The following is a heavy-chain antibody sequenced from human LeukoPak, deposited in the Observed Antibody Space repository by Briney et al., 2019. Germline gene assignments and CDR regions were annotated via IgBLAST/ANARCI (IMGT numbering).Heavy chain of an antibody. D-gene: IGHD6-19*01. CDR3: ARDSDRQWPHNDY. CDR2: ISYDGSNK. CDR1: GFTFSSYA. Sequence: GGSLRLSCAASGFTFSSYAMHWVRQAPGKGLEWVAVISYDGSNKYYADSVKGRFTISRDNSKNTLYLQMSSLRAEDTAVYYCARDSDRQWPHNDYWGQGTLVTVSS. J-gene: IGHJ4*02. V-gene: IGHV3-30-3*01.